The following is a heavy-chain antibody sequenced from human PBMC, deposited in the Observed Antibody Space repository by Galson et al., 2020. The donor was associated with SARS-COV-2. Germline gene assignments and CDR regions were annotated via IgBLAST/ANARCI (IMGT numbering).Heavy chain of an antibody. Sequence: SQTLSLTCTVSGGSISSGDYYWSWIRQPPGKGLEWIGYISYSGSSYYNPSLKSRVTISVDTSKNQFSVNLSSVTAADTAVYFCARIPTHGNYYATHFDYWGQGTLVTVSS. V-gene: IGHV4-30-4*01. CDR3: ARIPTHGNYYATHFDY. D-gene: IGHD3-22*01. CDR2: ISYSGSS. CDR1: GGSISSGDYY. J-gene: IGHJ4*02.